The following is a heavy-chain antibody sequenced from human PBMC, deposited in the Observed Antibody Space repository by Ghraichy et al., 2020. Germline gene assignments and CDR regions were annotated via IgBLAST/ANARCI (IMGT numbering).Heavy chain of an antibody. CDR2: IYYSGST. J-gene: IGHJ5*02. Sequence: SETLSLTCTVSGGSISSGDYYWSWIRQPPGKGLEWIGYIYYSGSTYYNPSLKSRVTISVDTSKNQFSLKLSSVTAADTAVYYCARAINDEGRALYDFWSGQYPNWFDPWGQGTLVTVSS. CDR3: ARAINDEGRALYDFWSGQYPNWFDP. D-gene: IGHD3-3*01. V-gene: IGHV4-30-4*08. CDR1: GGSISSGDYY.